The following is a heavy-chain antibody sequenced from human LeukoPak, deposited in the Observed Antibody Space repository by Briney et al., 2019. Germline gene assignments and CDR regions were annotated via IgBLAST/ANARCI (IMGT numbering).Heavy chain of an antibody. V-gene: IGHV3-7*02. D-gene: IGHD3-22*01. J-gene: IGHJ3*02. Sequence: GGSLRLSCAASGFTFSRSWMSWVRQAPGKGLEWVANIKQDGSEKNYVDSVKGRLTISRDNAKNSLYLRLNSLRAEDTAVYYCASQDSNTALDIWGQGTMVTVSS. CDR1: GFTFSRSW. CDR3: ASQDSNTALDI. CDR2: IKQDGSEK.